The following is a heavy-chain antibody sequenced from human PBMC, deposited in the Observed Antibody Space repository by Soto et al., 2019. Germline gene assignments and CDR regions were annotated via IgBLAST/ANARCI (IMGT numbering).Heavy chain of an antibody. CDR2: IYYSGGT. Sequence: QLQLQESGPGLVKPSETLSLTCIVSGGSISNSTVYWGWIRQPPGKGLEGTAIIYYSGGTYNKPSLQCRVTMTVDTSNNKFSLKLSSVTAADTAVYYCAIHLPYGSGTTCSSHSQGYYYCMAVWGKGTMVTVSS. CDR1: GGSISNSTVY. J-gene: IGHJ6*03. CDR3: AIHLPYGSGTTCSSHSQGYYYCMAV. D-gene: IGHD2-2*01. V-gene: IGHV4-39*01.